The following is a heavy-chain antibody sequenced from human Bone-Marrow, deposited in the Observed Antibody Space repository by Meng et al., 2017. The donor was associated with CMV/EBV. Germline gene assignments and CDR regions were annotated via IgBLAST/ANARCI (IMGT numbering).Heavy chain of an antibody. Sequence: ETLSLTCTVSGGSISSGDYYWSWVRQAPGKGLEWVANIKPDGSEKYSVDSVKGRFTVSRDNAKNSLDLQMNSLRAEDTAVYYCARDLYCSSISCYTGDYFDYWGRGTLVTVSS. CDR2: IKPDGSEK. D-gene: IGHD2-2*01. CDR1: GGSISSGDYY. CDR3: ARDLYCSSISCYTGDYFDY. V-gene: IGHV3-7*01. J-gene: IGHJ4*02.